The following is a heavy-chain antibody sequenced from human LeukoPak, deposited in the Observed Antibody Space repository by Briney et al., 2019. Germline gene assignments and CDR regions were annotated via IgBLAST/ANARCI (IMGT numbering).Heavy chain of an antibody. Sequence: SETLSLTCTVSGGSISSYYWSWIRQPPGKGLEWIGYIYYSGSTNYNPSLKSRVTISVDTSKNQFSLELSSVTAADTAVYYCARDFPPSIAAAGTRWFDPWGQGTLVTVSS. CDR1: GGSISSYY. V-gene: IGHV4-59*01. J-gene: IGHJ5*02. CDR3: ARDFPPSIAAAGTRWFDP. D-gene: IGHD6-13*01. CDR2: IYYSGST.